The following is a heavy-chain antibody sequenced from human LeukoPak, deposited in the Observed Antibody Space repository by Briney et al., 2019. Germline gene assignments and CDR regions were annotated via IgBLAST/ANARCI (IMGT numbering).Heavy chain of an antibody. D-gene: IGHD5-18*01. Sequence: GGSLRLSCAASGFTFSSYAMSWVRQAPGKGLEWVSAISGSGGSTYYADSVKGRFTISRDNSKNTLYLQMNSLRAEDTAVYYCANTPVQLWGGGFDYWGQGTLVTVSP. CDR1: GFTFSSYA. J-gene: IGHJ4*02. CDR2: ISGSGGST. CDR3: ANTPVQLWGGGFDY. V-gene: IGHV3-23*01.